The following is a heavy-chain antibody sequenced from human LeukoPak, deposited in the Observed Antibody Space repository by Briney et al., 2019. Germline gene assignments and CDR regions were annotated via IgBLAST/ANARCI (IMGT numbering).Heavy chain of an antibody. V-gene: IGHV3-23*01. J-gene: IGHJ6*02. Sequence: GGSLRLSCAASGFTFSSYAMSWVRQAPGKGLEWVSAISGSGGSTYYADSVKGRFTISRDNSKNTLYLQMNSLRAEDTAVYYCARVRYCSSTSCFYYYYGMDVWGQGTTVTVSS. CDR1: GFTFSSYA. CDR2: ISGSGGST. D-gene: IGHD2-2*01. CDR3: ARVRYCSSTSCFYYYYGMDV.